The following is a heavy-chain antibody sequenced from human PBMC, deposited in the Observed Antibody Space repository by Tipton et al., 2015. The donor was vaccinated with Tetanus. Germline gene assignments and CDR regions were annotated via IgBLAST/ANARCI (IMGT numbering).Heavy chain of an antibody. CDR3: ARDGGDYICCGGDV. CDR1: GYTFTGYY. CDR2: IDPNSGGT. Sequence: QLVQSGAEVKKPGASVKVSCKASGYTFTGYYIYWVRQAPGQGLEWMGWIDPNSGGTVYAQKLQGRVTMTRDTSMSTAYMELSSLRSDDTAVYYCARDGGDYICCGGDVWGPGTTVTVS. J-gene: IGHJ6*02. D-gene: IGHD2-21*01. V-gene: IGHV1-2*02.